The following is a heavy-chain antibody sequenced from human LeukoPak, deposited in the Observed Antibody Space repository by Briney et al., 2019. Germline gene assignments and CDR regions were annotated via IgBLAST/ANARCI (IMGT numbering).Heavy chain of an antibody. Sequence: GGSLRLSCAASGFTFSSYGMHWVRQAPGKGLEWVAFIRYDGSNKYYADSVKGRFTISRDNSKNTLYLQMNSLRAEDTAVYYCAKDGHQLLSHYYYYMDVWGKGTTVTVSS. CDR3: AKDGHQLLSHYYYYMDV. V-gene: IGHV3-30*02. CDR1: GFTFSSYG. CDR2: IRYDGSNK. J-gene: IGHJ6*03. D-gene: IGHD2-2*01.